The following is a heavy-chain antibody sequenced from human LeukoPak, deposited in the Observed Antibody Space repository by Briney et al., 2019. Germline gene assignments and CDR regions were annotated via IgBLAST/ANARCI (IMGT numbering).Heavy chain of an antibody. CDR2: ISGSGGST. V-gene: IGHV3-23*01. CDR1: GFTFSNYA. Sequence: GGSLRLSCAASGFTFSNYAMSWVRQAPGKGLEWVSGISGSGGSTTYADSVKGRFTISRENSKNTLYLQMNSLRAEDTAVYYCAKVIWGQRRVLSCDYWGRGTLVTVSS. D-gene: IGHD2/OR15-2a*01. CDR3: AKVIWGQRRVLSCDY. J-gene: IGHJ4*02.